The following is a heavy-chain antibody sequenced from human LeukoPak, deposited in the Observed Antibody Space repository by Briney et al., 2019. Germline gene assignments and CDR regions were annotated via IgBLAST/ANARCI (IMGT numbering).Heavy chain of an antibody. CDR3: AKYVWGSYPTFEDY. CDR1: GGSISSYY. V-gene: IGHV4-59*01. Sequence: SETLSLTCTVSGGSISSYYWSWIRQPPGKGLEWIGYISYSGSTNYNPSLKSRVAISVDTSKNQFSLKLSSVTAADTAVYYCAKYVWGSYPTFEDYWGQGTLVTVSS. CDR2: ISYSGST. J-gene: IGHJ4*02. D-gene: IGHD3-16*02.